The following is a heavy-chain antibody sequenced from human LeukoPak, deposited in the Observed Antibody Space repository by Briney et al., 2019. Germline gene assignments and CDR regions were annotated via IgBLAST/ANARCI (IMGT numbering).Heavy chain of an antibody. D-gene: IGHD6-19*01. V-gene: IGHV3-21*01. CDR1: GFTFSSYS. J-gene: IGHJ5*02. CDR2: ISSSSSYI. CDR3: ARRYSSGSNWFDP. Sequence: GGSLRLSCAASGFTFSSYSMNWVRQAPRKGLEWVSSISSSSSYIYYADSVKGRFTISRDNAKNSLYLQMNSLRAEDTAVYYCARRYSSGSNWFDPWGQGTLVTVSS.